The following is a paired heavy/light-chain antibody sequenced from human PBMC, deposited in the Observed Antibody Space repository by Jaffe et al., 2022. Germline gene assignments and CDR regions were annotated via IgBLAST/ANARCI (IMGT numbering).Light chain of an antibody. CDR1: ALPKQF. CDR2: KDN. CDR3: QSADSSGINWV. V-gene: IGLV3-25*03. Sequence: SYELTQPPSVSVSPGQTARITCSGDALPKQFAYWYQQKPGQAPVLVIYKDNQRPSGIPERFSGSRSGTILTLTISGVQAEDEADYYCQSADSSGINWVFGGGTKLTVL. J-gene: IGLJ3*02.
Heavy chain of an antibody. CDR1: GYTFTEYG. Sequence: QVQLVQSGAEVKKPGASVKVSCKTSGYTFTEYGISWVRQAPGQGLEWMGWISPYNGNTNYAQNLQGRVIMATDTSTNTVYMELRSLRSDDTAVYYCARVWGSSSRYLLDAFDVWGQGTIVTVSS. J-gene: IGHJ3*01. V-gene: IGHV1-18*01. CDR3: ARVWGSSSRYLLDAFDV. D-gene: IGHD6-13*01. CDR2: ISPYNGNT.